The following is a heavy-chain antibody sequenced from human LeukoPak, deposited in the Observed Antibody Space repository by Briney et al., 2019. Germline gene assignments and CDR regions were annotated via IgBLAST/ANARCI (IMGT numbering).Heavy chain of an antibody. CDR2: IYSGDNT. J-gene: IGHJ4*02. Sequence: PGGSLRLSCAASGFIVSSNYMSWVRQAPGKGLEWVSVIYSGDNTYYADSVKGRFTISRDNSKNTLYLQMNSLRADDTAVYYCARVYVGTDTVDFDYWGQGTLVTVSS. CDR1: GFIVSSNY. D-gene: IGHD5-18*01. V-gene: IGHV3-53*01. CDR3: ARVYVGTDTVDFDY.